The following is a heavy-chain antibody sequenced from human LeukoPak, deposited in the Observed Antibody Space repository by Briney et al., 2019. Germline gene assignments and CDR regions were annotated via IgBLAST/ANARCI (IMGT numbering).Heavy chain of an antibody. Sequence: GGSLRLSGAASGFTFSNYEMNWIRQAPGRGLEWVSYISSSGLTTYYADSVKGRFIISRDNAKNSLYLQMNSLRAEDTAVCYCARRTTGDDYWGQGTLVTVSS. CDR1: GFTFSNYE. V-gene: IGHV3-48*03. J-gene: IGHJ4*02. CDR3: ARRTTGDDY. CDR2: ISSSGLTT. D-gene: IGHD4-17*01.